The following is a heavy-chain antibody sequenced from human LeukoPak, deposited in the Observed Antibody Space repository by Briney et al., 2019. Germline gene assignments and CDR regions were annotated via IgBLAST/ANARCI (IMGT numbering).Heavy chain of an antibody. V-gene: IGHV3-74*01. CDR1: GFSLSNYW. CDR3: ARVRDDGDPNNGSDV. CDR2: INTDGSHT. Sequence: GGSLRLSCAASGFSLSNYWMHWVRQAPGKGLVWLSRINTDGSHTIYADSVKGRLTISRDNAKNTLYLQMNSLRAEDTAVYYCARVRDDGDPNNGSDVWGQGTLVSVSS. J-gene: IGHJ3*01. D-gene: IGHD4-17*01.